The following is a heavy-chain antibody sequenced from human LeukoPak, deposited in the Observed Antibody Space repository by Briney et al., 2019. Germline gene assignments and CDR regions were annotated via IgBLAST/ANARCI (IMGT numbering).Heavy chain of an antibody. V-gene: IGHV3-72*01. CDR1: GSSFSDQY. J-gene: IGHJ3*02. CDR2: NGNKESRYTT. D-gene: IGHD1-26*01. CDR3: TRGYSGKSVYAFDI. Sequence: PGGSLRLSCAASGSSFSDQYMDWVRQAPGKGLQWVGRNGNKESRYTTEYAASVKGRFTISRDDSKNSLYLQMSSLKTEDTALYYCTRGYSGKSVYAFDIWGQGTMVTVSS.